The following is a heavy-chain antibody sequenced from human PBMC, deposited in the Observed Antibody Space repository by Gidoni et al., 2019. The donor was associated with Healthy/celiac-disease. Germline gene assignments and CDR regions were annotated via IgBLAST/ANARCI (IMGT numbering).Heavy chain of an antibody. Sequence: EVQLLESGGGLVQPGGSLRLYCAASGFTFSSYSMSWVRQAPGTGLEWVSAMSVSGGSTYYADSVKGRFTISRDNSKNTLYLQMNSLRAEDTAVYYCAKDIPYYYGSGSQHPYWGQGTLVTVSS. D-gene: IGHD3-10*01. CDR1: GFTFSSYS. CDR3: AKDIPYYYGSGSQHPY. V-gene: IGHV3-23*01. CDR2: MSVSGGST. J-gene: IGHJ4*02.